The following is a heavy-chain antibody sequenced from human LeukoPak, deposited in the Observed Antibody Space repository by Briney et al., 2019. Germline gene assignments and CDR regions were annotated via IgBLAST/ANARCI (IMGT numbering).Heavy chain of an antibody. CDR3: ARHLATVTASRQYYYYGMDV. D-gene: IGHD4-17*01. Sequence: GESLKISCKASGYSFTFTKNWIGWVRQVPGKGLEWMGIIYPVDSDTRYNPSFQGQVNISVDKSISTTYLQWSSLKASDTAIYYCARHLATVTASRQYYYYGMDVWGQGTTVTVSS. CDR1: GYSFTFTKNW. CDR2: IYPVDSDT. J-gene: IGHJ6*02. V-gene: IGHV5-51*01.